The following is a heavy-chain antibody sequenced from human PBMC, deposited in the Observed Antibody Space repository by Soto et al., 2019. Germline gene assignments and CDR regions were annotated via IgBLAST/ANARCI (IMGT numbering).Heavy chain of an antibody. CDR1: GFTFSDFG. CDR3: AKAPFRRPYYFYGMDV. V-gene: IGHV3-30*18. J-gene: IGHJ6*02. CDR2: ISEDAETD. D-gene: IGHD3-10*01. Sequence: LRLSCLASGFTFSDFGMHWVRQGPGKGLEWLAVISEDAETDFHADSVKGRFTVSRDNFKETLYLQMNSLTTDDSGVYFCAKAPFRRPYYFYGMDVWGQGTTVTVSS.